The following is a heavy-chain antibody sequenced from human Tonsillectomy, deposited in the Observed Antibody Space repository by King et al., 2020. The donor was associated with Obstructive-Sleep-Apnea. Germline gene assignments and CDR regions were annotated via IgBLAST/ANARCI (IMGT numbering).Heavy chain of an antibody. Sequence: VQLVESGGGLVQPGGSLRLSCAASGFTFSSYDMHWVRQATGNGLEWVSAIGTAGDTYYPGSVKGRFTISRENAKNSLYLQMNSLRAGDTAVYYCARAGYSGYADAFDIWGQGTMVTVSS. D-gene: IGHD5-12*01. CDR1: GFTFSSYD. CDR3: ARAGYSGYADAFDI. V-gene: IGHV3-13*01. J-gene: IGHJ3*02. CDR2: IGTAGDT.